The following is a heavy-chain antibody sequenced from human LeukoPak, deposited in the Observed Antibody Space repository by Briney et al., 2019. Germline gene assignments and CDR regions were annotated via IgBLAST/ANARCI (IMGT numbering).Heavy chain of an antibody. D-gene: IGHD1-7*01. Sequence: SETLSLTCTVSGGSISSYYWSWIRQPPGKGLEWIGYIYYSGSTNYNPSLKSRVTISVDTSKNRFSLKLSSVTAADTAVYYCARSSNWNYGWVDYWGQGTLVTVSS. CDR3: ARSSNWNYGWVDY. J-gene: IGHJ4*02. CDR1: GGSISSYY. CDR2: IYYSGST. V-gene: IGHV4-59*12.